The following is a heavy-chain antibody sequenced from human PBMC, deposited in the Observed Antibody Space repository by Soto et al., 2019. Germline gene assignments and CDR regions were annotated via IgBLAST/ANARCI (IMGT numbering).Heavy chain of an antibody. V-gene: IGHV3-30-3*01. CDR1: GFTFSSYA. J-gene: IGHJ6*02. CDR3: VRASGMDV. Sequence: HPGGSLRLSCAASGFTFSSYAMHWVRQAPGKGLEWVAVISYDGSNKYYADSVKGRFTVSRDDSKNTLYLQMNSLRTEDTAVYYCVRASGMDVWGQGTTVTVSS. CDR2: ISYDGSNK.